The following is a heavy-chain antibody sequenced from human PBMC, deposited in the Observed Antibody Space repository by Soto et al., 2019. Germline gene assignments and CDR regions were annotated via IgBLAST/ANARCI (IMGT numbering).Heavy chain of an antibody. V-gene: IGHV4-31*03. Sequence: SETPSLTCTVSGGSISSGGYYWSLIRQHPGKGLEWIGYIYYRGSTYYNPSLKSRVTISVDTSKNQFSLKLSSVTAADTAVYYCARESGATALRDAFDIWGQGTMVTVSS. CDR2: IYYRGST. D-gene: IGHD5-12*01. CDR1: GGSISSGGYY. J-gene: IGHJ3*02. CDR3: ARESGATALRDAFDI.